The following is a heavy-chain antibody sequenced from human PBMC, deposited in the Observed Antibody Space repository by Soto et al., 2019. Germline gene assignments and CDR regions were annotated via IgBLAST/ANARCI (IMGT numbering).Heavy chain of an antibody. CDR2: INHSGST. J-gene: IGHJ4*02. V-gene: IGHV4-34*01. Sequence: SETLSLTCAVYGGSFSGYYWSWIRQPPGKGLEWIGEINHSGSTNYNPSLKSRVTISVDTSKNQFSLKLSSVTAEDTAVYYCVDGYFDYWGQGTLVTVYS. D-gene: IGHD2-2*03. CDR3: VDGYFDY. CDR1: GGSFSGYY.